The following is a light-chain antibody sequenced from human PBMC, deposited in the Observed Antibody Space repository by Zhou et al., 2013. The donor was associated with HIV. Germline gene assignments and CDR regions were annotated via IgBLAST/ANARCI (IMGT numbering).Light chain of an antibody. Sequence: EIVMTQSPVTLSVSPGERATLSCRASQSISSSLAWYQQKPGQAPRLLIYGASTRATGIPGRFSGGGSETEFTLTISSLQPEDFAVYYCQQRSDWPLTFGGGTKVEIK. CDR1: QSISSS. CDR2: GAS. J-gene: IGKJ4*01. V-gene: IGKV3-15*01. CDR3: QQRSDWPLT.